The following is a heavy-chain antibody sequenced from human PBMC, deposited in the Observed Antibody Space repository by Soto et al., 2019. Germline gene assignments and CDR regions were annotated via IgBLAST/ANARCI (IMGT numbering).Heavy chain of an antibody. CDR1: GYSFTSYW. D-gene: IGHD2-2*01. J-gene: IGHJ6*02. CDR3: ARIPVVPAADPYYYYYGMDV. V-gene: IGHV5-10-1*01. Sequence: PGESLKISCKGSGYSFTSYWISWVRQMPGKGLEWMGRIDPSDSYTNYSPSFQGHVTISADKSISTAYLQWSSLKASDTAMYYCARIPVVPAADPYYYYYGMDVWGQGTTVTVSS. CDR2: IDPSDSYT.